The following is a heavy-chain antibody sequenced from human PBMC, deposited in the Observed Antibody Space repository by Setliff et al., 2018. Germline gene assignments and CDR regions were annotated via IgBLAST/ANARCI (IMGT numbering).Heavy chain of an antibody. V-gene: IGHV3-7*01. CDR1: GFTFSSFW. CDR2: INQDGSGK. Sequence: PGGSLRLSCAASGFTFSSFWMSWVRQSPGKGLEWVANINQDGSGKYYADSVKGRFSISRDNAKNSLYLQMNSLRAEDTALFYCARAVTIFGVVTPIYFYYMDVWGKGTTVTVSS. CDR3: ARAVTIFGVVTPIYFYYMDV. D-gene: IGHD3-3*01. J-gene: IGHJ6*03.